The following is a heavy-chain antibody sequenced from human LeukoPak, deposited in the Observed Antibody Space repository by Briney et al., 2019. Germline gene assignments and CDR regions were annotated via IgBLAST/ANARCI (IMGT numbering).Heavy chain of an antibody. CDR3: ARDLSTYYDILTGYPNAFDI. CDR1: GYTFTSYA. V-gene: IGHV1-3*01. D-gene: IGHD3-9*01. Sequence: GASVKVSCKASGYTFTSYAIHWVRQAPGQRLGWMGWINAGNGNTKYSQKFQGRVTITRDTSASTAYMELSSLRSEDTAVYYCARDLSTYYDILTGYPNAFDIWGQGTMDTVSS. CDR2: INAGNGNT. J-gene: IGHJ3*02.